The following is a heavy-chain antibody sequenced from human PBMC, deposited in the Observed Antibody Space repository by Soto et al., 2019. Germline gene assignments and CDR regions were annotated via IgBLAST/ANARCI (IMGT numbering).Heavy chain of an antibody. CDR1: GGSISTYY. CDR3: ARHAGYCSAGACSLFDY. J-gene: IGHJ4*02. CDR2: IFHSGSP. Sequence: SETLSLTCTVSGGSISTYYWSWIRQPPGKGLEWIGYIFHSGSPYYNPSLKSRVTISVDRSKNQFSLKLSSVTAADTAVYYCARHAGYCSAGACSLFDYWGLGSLVT. D-gene: IGHD2-15*01. V-gene: IGHV4-59*08.